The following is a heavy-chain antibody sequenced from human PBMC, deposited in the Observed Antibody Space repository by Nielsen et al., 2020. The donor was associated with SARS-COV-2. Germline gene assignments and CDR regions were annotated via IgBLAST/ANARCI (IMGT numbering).Heavy chain of an antibody. CDR3: ARDGSGWYIGY. D-gene: IGHD6-19*01. J-gene: IGHJ4*02. CDR2: ILGSGAAT. CDR1: GFTFGTYT. V-gene: IGHV3-23*01. Sequence: GESLKISCTVSGFTFGTYTISWVRQPPGKGLQWVAGILGSGAATFYADSVKGRFTVSRDNSMNTVYLEMNSLRAEDTAVYYCARDGSGWYIGYWGQGTLVTVSS.